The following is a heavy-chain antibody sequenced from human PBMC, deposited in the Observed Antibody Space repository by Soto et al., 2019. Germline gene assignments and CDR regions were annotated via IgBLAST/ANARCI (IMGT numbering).Heavy chain of an antibody. CDR2: ISYNGST. J-gene: IGHJ4*02. D-gene: IGHD3-10*01. Sequence: SETLSLTCTVSGGSIRSDCWSWIRQTPGKGLEWIGYISYNGSTNYNPSLKSRVTISVDTSKNQFSLKVNSVTATDTAVYYCARAVTLFRGVIWAFDYWGQGTLVTVSS. V-gene: IGHV4-59*01. CDR3: ARAVTLFRGVIWAFDY. CDR1: GGSIRSDC.